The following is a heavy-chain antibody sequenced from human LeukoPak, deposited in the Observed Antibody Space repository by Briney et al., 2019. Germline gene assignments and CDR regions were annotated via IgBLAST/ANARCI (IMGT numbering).Heavy chain of an antibody. Sequence: ASVKVSCKASGYTFTGYYMHWVRQAPGQGLEWMGRINPNSGCTNYAQKFQGRVTMARDTSISTAYMELSRLRSDDTAVYYCARGDSSGWSYWFDPWGQGTLVTVSS. J-gene: IGHJ5*02. CDR3: ARGDSSGWSYWFDP. V-gene: IGHV1-2*06. D-gene: IGHD6-19*01. CDR2: INPNSGCT. CDR1: GYTFTGYY.